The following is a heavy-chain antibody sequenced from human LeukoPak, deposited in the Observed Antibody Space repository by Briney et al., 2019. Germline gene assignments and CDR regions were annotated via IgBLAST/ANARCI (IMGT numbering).Heavy chain of an antibody. D-gene: IGHD2-15*01. V-gene: IGHV4-30-2*01. J-gene: IGHJ4*02. CDR1: GGSISSGGYS. CDR3: ASFRGGYSGSSY. CDR2: IYHSGST. Sequence: PSQTLSLTCAVSGGSISSGGYSWSWIRQPPGKGLEWIGYIYHSGSTYYNPSLKSRVTISVDRSKNQFSLKLSSVTAADTAVYYWASFRGGYSGSSYWGQGTLVTVSS.